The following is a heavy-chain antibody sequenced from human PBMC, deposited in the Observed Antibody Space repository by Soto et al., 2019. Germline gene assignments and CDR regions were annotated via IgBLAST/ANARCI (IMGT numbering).Heavy chain of an antibody. CDR3: ARDFYDGSGYTYFDS. V-gene: IGHV1-3*01. D-gene: IGHD3-22*01. Sequence: QVQLVQSGAEVRTPGASVKLSCRASGFIFNDYPMHWVRQAPGQRLEWMGWISAVNGETKYSQKFQHRVTIIKDASAHTTYLELSSLRSEDTAVYYCARDFYDGSGYTYFDSWGQGTLVTVSP. CDR1: GFIFNDYP. J-gene: IGHJ4*02. CDR2: ISAVNGET.